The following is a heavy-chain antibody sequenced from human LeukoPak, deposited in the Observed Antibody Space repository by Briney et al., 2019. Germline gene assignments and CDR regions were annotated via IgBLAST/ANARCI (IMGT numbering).Heavy chain of an antibody. CDR2: ISSSSYI. J-gene: IGHJ4*02. D-gene: IGHD1-1*01. CDR1: GFTFSSYP. CDR3: ARDERLGFESVLSDY. V-gene: IGHV3-21*04. Sequence: GGSLRLSCAASGFTFSSYPMSWARQAPGKGLEWVSSISSSSYIYYADSVKGRFTISRDNAKNSLYLQMNSLRAEDTAVYYCARDERLGFESVLSDYWGQGTLVTVSS.